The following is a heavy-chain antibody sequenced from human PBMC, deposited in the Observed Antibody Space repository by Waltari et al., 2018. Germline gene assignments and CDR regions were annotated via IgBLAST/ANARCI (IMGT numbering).Heavy chain of an antibody. V-gene: IGHV4-59*01. D-gene: IGHD2-15*01. CDR2: IYYSGST. CDR3: ARVVVVGPKGLAFDI. Sequence: QVQLQESGSGLVKPSETLSLTCTVSGGSISSYYWSWIRQPPGKGLEWIGYIYYSGSTHDNPSLRSRVTISVDTSKNQFSLKLSSVTAADTAVYYCARVVVVGPKGLAFDIWGQGTMVTVSS. CDR1: GGSISSYY. J-gene: IGHJ3*02.